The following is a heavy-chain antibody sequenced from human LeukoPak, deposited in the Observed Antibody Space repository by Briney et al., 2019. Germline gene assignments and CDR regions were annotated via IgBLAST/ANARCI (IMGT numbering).Heavy chain of an antibody. D-gene: IGHD3-16*02. CDR2: INPNSGDT. J-gene: IGHJ3*02. CDR3: VRGGGARYRPFDI. CDR1: GYTFTGFY. V-gene: IGHV1-2*02. Sequence: ASVKVSCKASGYTFTGFYIHWVRQAPGQGLKWMGWINPNSGDTNHAQRFQGRVTMTRDTSISTAYMELSRLRSDDTAVYYCVRGGGARYRPFDIWGQGTMVTVSS.